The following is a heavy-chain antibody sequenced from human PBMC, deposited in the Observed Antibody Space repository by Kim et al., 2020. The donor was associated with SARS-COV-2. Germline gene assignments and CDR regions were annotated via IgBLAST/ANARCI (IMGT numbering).Heavy chain of an antibody. CDR3: ARVLLPGWPRIDY. J-gene: IGHJ4*02. D-gene: IGHD3-10*01. Sequence: CHPRHNRQITMSGDTSKIQFSLKLSSVTAADTAVYYCARVLLPGWPRIDYWGQGTLVTVSS. V-gene: IGHV4-30-2*05.